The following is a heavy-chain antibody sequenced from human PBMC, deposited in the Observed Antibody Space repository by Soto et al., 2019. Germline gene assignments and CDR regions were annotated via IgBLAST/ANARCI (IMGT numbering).Heavy chain of an antibody. J-gene: IGHJ6*02. CDR2: LNEDGSFT. CDR1: EFTFSSYW. V-gene: IGHV3-74*01. CDR3: ARDLSGRADV. Sequence: GWAMRRSCVASEFTFSSYWMHWVRQTPGKGLVWVSRLNEDGSFTSYADSVKGRFTIFRDNAKNTLYLQMNSLRAEDTAVYYCARDLSGRADVWGQGTTVT. D-gene: IGHD3-10*01.